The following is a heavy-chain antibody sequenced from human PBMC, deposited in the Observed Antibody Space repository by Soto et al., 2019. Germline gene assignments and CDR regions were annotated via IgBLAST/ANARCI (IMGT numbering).Heavy chain of an antibody. CDR3: VKGKGLLWFGENYYGMDV. CDR1: GFTFSSYA. Sequence: PGGSLRLSCSASGFTFSSYAMHWVRQAPGKGLEYVSAISSNGGSTYYADSVKGRFTISRDNSKNTLYLQMSSLRAEDTAVYYCVKGKGLLWFGENYYGMDVWGQGTTVTVSS. J-gene: IGHJ6*02. CDR2: ISSNGGST. D-gene: IGHD3-10*01. V-gene: IGHV3-64D*06.